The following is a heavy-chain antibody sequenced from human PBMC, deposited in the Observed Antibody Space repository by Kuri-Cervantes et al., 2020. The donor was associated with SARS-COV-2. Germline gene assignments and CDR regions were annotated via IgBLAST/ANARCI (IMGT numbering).Heavy chain of an antibody. V-gene: IGHV4-39*07. Sequence: GSLRLTCTVSGGSISSSCYYWGWIREPPGKGLEWFGSIYYSGSTNYNPSLKSRVTISVDTSKNQFSLKLSSVTAADTAVYYCAMARQRRIDYWGQGTLVTVSS. CDR2: IYYSGST. CDR1: GGSISSSCYY. J-gene: IGHJ4*02. CDR3: AMARQRRIDY.